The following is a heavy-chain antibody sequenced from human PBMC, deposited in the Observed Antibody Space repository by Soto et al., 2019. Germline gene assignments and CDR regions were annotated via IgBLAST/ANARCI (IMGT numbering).Heavy chain of an antibody. V-gene: IGHV3-23*01. CDR2: ISGSGGNT. D-gene: IGHD7-27*01. Sequence: LRLSCAASGFFFSGYAMTWARRAPGKGLEWVSAISGSGGNTYYADSVKGRFTISRDNSKNTLYLQMNTPRVEDTAVYYCGNWVEGSNVYFDYWGRGTLVTVSS. CDR1: GFFFSGYA. J-gene: IGHJ4*02. CDR3: GNWVEGSNVYFDY.